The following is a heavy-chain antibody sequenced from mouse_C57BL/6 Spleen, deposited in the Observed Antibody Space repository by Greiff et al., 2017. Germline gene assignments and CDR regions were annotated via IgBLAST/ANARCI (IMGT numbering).Heavy chain of an antibody. Sequence: EVKLMESGAELVRPGASVKLSCTASGFNIKDDYMHWVKQRPEQGLEWIGWIDPENGDTEYASKFQGKATITADTSSNTAYLQLSSLTSEDTAVYYCTFTVYAMDDWGQGTSVTVSS. CDR1: GFNIKDDY. D-gene: IGHD1-1*01. CDR2: IDPENGDT. CDR3: TFTVYAMDD. V-gene: IGHV14-4*01. J-gene: IGHJ4*01.